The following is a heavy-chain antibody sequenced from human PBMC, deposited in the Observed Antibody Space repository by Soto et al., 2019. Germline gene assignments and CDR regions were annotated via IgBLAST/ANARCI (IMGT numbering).Heavy chain of an antibody. J-gene: IGHJ4*02. Sequence: GSERVSCAASGFRFSDYDMSWVRQARGKGQEGVTTITGSSSNLYYTDFVKGQFAISTNKSRNILFLQMNSLTAEVTSVSYSAKGRALYVLLTLDYWGQGTLVTVSS. D-gene: IGHD3-9*01. V-gene: IGHV3-23*01. CDR2: ITGSSSNL. CDR1: GFRFSDYD. CDR3: AKGRALYVLLTLDY.